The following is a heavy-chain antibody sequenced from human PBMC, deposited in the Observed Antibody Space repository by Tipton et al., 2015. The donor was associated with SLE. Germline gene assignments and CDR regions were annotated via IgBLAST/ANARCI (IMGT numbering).Heavy chain of an antibody. V-gene: IGHV3-30*02. CDR2: IRYDGSNK. J-gene: IGHJ4*02. CDR1: GFTFSSYG. Sequence: SLRLSCAASGFTFSSYGMHWVRQAPGKGLEWVAFIRYDGSNKYYADSVKGRFTISRDNSKNTLYLQMNSLRAEDTAVYYCAKDHPLGATTGDYWGQGTLVTVSS. CDR3: AKDHPLGATTGDY. D-gene: IGHD1-26*01.